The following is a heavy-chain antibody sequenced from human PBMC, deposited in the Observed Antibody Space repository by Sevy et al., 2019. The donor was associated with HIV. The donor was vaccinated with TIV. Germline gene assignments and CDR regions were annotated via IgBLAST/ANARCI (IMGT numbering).Heavy chain of an antibody. CDR2: INSDGSST. CDR1: GFTFSSYW. Sequence: GGSLRLSCAASGFTFSSYWMHWVRQAPGKGLVWVSRINSDGSSTSYADSLKGRFTISRDNAKNTLYLQMNSLRAEDTAVYYCARDGSDYGVGMDVWGQGTTVTVSS. D-gene: IGHD4-17*01. CDR3: ARDGSDYGVGMDV. J-gene: IGHJ6*02. V-gene: IGHV3-74*01.